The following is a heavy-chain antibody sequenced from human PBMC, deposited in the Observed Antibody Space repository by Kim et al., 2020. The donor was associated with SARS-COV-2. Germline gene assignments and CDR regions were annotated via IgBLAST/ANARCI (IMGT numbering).Heavy chain of an antibody. CDR3: ARGRLLLGGYYDF. V-gene: IGHV4-31*03. CDR2: VYYTGNT. D-gene: IGHD3-22*01. Sequence: SETLSLTCTVSGASISTGGFYWTWIHHLPGRGLEWIGFVYYTGNTYYNPSLQSRLIMSVDTSKNQFSLNLTSVTAADTAVYYCARGRLLLGGYYDFWGQGTLVTVSS. J-gene: IGHJ4*02. CDR1: GASISTGGFY.